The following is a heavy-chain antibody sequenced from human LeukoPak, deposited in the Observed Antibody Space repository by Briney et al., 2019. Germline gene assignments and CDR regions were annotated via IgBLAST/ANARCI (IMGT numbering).Heavy chain of an antibody. CDR2: IYYSGST. J-gene: IGHJ3*02. D-gene: IGHD1-1*01. V-gene: IGHV4-59*01. Sequence: PSEALSVTCTHSGGSISSYYWSWLRQPPGKGLEWIGYIYYSGSTNYNPSPKSRATISVATSKNPFSLKLSSVTAADTAVYYCPIDDNSAFDIWGQGTMVTVSS. CDR1: GGSISSYY. CDR3: PIDDNSAFDI.